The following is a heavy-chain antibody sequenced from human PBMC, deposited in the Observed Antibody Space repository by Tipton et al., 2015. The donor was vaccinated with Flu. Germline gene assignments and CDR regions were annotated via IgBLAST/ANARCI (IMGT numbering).Heavy chain of an antibody. V-gene: IGHV4-39*07. CDR1: GGSISSSSYY. CDR3: ARDRGDNAEYFQH. J-gene: IGHJ1*01. D-gene: IGHD4-17*01. CDR2: IYYSGST. Sequence: LSLTCTVSGGSISSSSYYWGWIRQPPGKGPEWIGNIYYSGSTYSNPSLRSRVTISVDTSKNQFSLKLRSVTAADTAVYYCARDRGDNAEYFQHWGQGTLVTVSS.